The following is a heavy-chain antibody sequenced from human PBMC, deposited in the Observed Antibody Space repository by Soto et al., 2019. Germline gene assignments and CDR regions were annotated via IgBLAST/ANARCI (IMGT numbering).Heavy chain of an antibody. CDR3: AREPKWGLLSYYYYGMDV. V-gene: IGHV3-48*03. CDR1: GFTFSSYE. J-gene: IGHJ6*02. D-gene: IGHD1-26*01. CDR2: ISSSGSTI. Sequence: GGSLRLSCAASGFTFSSYEMNWVRQAPGKGLEWVSYISSSGSTIYYADSVKGRFTISRDNAKNSLYLQMNSLRAEDTAVYYCAREPKWGLLSYYYYGMDVWGQGTTVTVSS.